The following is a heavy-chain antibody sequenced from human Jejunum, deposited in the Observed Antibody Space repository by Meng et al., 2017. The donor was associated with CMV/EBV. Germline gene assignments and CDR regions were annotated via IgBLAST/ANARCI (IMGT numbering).Heavy chain of an antibody. D-gene: IGHD6-13*01. CDR2: TYYRSRWYN. CDR1: GDSVSGNSVA. J-gene: IGHJ4*02. CDR3: ARGESSSLDY. Sequence: QVQLQQSGPGLVKRSXXLSLTCAISGDSVSGNSVAWNWIRQSPSRGLEWLGRTYYRSRWYNDYAESVNSRITINPDTSTNQFSLDLSSVTPEDTAIYYCARGESSSLDYWGQGSLVTVSS. V-gene: IGHV6-1*01.